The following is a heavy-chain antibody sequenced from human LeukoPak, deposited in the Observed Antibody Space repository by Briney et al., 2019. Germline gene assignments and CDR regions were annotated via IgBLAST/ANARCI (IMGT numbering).Heavy chain of an antibody. Sequence: SETLSLTCTVSGGSVSSGSYYWSWIRQPPGTGLEWIGYIYYSGSTNYNPSLKSRVTISVDTSKNQFSLKLSSVTAADTAVYYCARDSAGSGVGYYYYYGMDVWAKGQWSPSL. CDR2: IYYSGST. V-gene: IGHV4-61*01. CDR3: ARDSAGSGVGYYYYYGMDV. CDR1: GGSVSSGSYY. J-gene: IGHJ6*02. D-gene: IGHD3-10*01.